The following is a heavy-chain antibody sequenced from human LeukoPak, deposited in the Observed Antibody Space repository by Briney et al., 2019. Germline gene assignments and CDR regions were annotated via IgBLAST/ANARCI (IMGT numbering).Heavy chain of an antibody. D-gene: IGHD1-26*01. CDR1: GFTFSSYS. Sequence: GGSLRLSCAASGFTFSSYSMNWVRQAPGKGLEWVSSISSSSSYIYYVDSVKGRFTISRDNAKNSLYLQMNSLRAEDTAVYYCARISGSYVRIDYWGQGTLVTVSS. J-gene: IGHJ4*02. CDR3: ARISGSYVRIDY. CDR2: ISSSSSYI. V-gene: IGHV3-21*01.